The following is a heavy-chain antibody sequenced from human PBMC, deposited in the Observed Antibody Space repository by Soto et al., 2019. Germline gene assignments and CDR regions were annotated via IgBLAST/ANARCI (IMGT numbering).Heavy chain of an antibody. CDR2: ISGSGGST. D-gene: IGHD2-21*01. CDR1: GFTFSSYA. V-gene: IGHV3-23*01. CDR3: ARPKYAGDAVWFFP. Sequence: EVQLLESGGGLVQPGGSLRLSCAASGFTFSSYAMSWVRQAPGKGLEWVSAISGSGGSTYYPDSVKGRFTISRDNSKNTMKPQKSSVRAEDTVVYYGARPKYAGDAVWFFPLGQGTLVTVSS. J-gene: IGHJ5*01.